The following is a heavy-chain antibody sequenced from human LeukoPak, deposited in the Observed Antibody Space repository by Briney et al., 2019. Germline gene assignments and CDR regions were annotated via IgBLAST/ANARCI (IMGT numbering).Heavy chain of an antibody. D-gene: IGHD3-22*01. Sequence: GGSPRLSRTASGFTFGDYAMSWVRQAPGKGLGGVGFIRSKAYGGTTEYAASVKGRFTISRDDSKSIVYLQMNSLKTEDTAVYYCSRGDYYDSGGYYLLFDYWGQGTLVTVSS. CDR3: SRGDYYDSGGYYLLFDY. CDR2: IRSKAYGGTT. J-gene: IGHJ4*02. V-gene: IGHV3-49*04. CDR1: GFTFGDYA.